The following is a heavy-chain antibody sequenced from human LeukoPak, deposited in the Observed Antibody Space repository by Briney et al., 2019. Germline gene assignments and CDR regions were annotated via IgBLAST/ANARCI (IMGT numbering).Heavy chain of an antibody. CDR2: ISGSGGST. J-gene: IGHJ5*02. Sequence: ETLSLTCTVSGDSITNYYWSWIRQPPGKGLEWVSAISGSGGSTYYADSVKGRFTISRDNSKNTLYLQMNSLRAEDTAVYYCAKDGSEQQLTNPFDPWGQGTLVTVSS. CDR3: AKDGSEQQLTNPFDP. V-gene: IGHV3-23*01. D-gene: IGHD6-13*01. CDR1: GDSITNYY.